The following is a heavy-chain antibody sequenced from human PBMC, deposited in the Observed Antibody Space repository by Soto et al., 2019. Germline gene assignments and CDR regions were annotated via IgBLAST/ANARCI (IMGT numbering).Heavy chain of an antibody. V-gene: IGHV3-23*01. D-gene: IGHD1-26*01. Sequence: EVQLLEAGGGLVQPGGSLRLSCAASGFTFSSYAMSWVRQAPGKGLEWVSAISASGASPYYADSVKGRFTISRDNSKNTVFLQMNGLRAEDTAVYYCAKAAYSGTYFAGSWGQGTLVTVSS. CDR1: GFTFSSYA. CDR2: ISASGASP. J-gene: IGHJ5*02. CDR3: AKAAYSGTYFAGS.